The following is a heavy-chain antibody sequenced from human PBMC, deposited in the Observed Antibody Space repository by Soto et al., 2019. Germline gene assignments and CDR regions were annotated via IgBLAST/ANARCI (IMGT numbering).Heavy chain of an antibody. Sequence: QVQLQESGPGLVKPSETLSLTCTVSGGSVSSGSYYWSWTRQPPGKGLEWIGYIYYSGSTNYNPSLKSRVTISVDTSKNQFSLKLSSVTAADTAVYYCARAVADFYYYYYGMDVWGQGTTVTVSS. J-gene: IGHJ6*02. CDR1: GGSVSSGSYY. CDR3: ARAVADFYYYYYGMDV. D-gene: IGHD6-19*01. CDR2: IYYSGST. V-gene: IGHV4-61*01.